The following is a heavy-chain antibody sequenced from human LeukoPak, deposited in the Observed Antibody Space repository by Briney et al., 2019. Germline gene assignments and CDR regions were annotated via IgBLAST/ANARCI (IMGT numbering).Heavy chain of an antibody. CDR1: GYTFTDYY. J-gene: IGHJ5*02. Sequence: ATVKISCKASGYTFTDYYMHWVQQAPGKGLEWMGRVDPEDGETIYAEKFQGRVTITADTSTDTAYMELSSLRSEDTAVYYCARELRFLEWLSWGQGTLVTVSS. CDR3: ARELRFLEWLS. V-gene: IGHV1-69-2*01. D-gene: IGHD3-3*01. CDR2: VDPEDGET.